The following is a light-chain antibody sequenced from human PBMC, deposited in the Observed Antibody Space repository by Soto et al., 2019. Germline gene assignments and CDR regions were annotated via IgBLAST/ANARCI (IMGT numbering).Light chain of an antibody. J-gene: IGLJ1*01. CDR2: EVS. CDR1: NSDLGGYNY. CDR3: SSYTSSGTLV. Sequence: QSALTQPASVSGSPGQSITVSCTGTNSDLGGYNYVSWYQHHPGKAPKLMIYEVSNRPSGVYNRFSGSKSGNTASLAISGLQAEDEADYYCSSYTSSGTLVFGTGTKLTVL. V-gene: IGLV2-14*01.